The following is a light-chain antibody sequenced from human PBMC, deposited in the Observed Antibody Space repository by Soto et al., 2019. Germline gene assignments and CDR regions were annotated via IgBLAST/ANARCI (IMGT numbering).Light chain of an antibody. CDR3: QQYRSSPRT. Sequence: DIVLTQSPGTLSLSPGERATLSCRASQSVSSYLAGYQQTPGQAPRLLIYAASSRATGIPDRFSGSGSGTDFTLTISRLEPEDFAVYYCQQYRSSPRTFGPGTEVDIK. CDR1: QSVSSY. J-gene: IGKJ3*01. CDR2: AAS. V-gene: IGKV3-20*01.